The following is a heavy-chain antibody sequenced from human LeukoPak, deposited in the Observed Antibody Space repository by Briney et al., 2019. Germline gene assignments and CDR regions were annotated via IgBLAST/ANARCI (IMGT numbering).Heavy chain of an antibody. J-gene: IGHJ4*02. Sequence: GGSLRLPCAASGFTFSSYGMHWVRQAPGKGLVWVSRISSDGSITKYADSVKGRFTISRDNAKNTLYLQMNSLRAEDTAVYYCAKETATISAPFDYWGQGTPVTVSS. CDR2: ISSDGSIT. CDR1: GFTFSSYG. V-gene: IGHV3-74*03. D-gene: IGHD5-24*01. CDR3: AKETATISAPFDY.